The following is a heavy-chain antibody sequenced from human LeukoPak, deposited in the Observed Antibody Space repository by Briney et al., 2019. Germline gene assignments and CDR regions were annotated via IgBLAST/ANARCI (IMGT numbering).Heavy chain of an antibody. J-gene: IGHJ4*02. CDR2: INPNSGGT. CDR3: ARAGSRHRLNDY. V-gene: IGHV1-2*02. CDR1: GYTFTGFY. Sequence: ASVKVSCKASGYTFTGFYMHWVRQAPGQGLEWMGWINPNSGGTNYAQKFQGRVTMTRDTSISTAYMELSRLRSDDTAVYYCARAGSRHRLNDYWGQGTLVTVSS. D-gene: IGHD1-14*01.